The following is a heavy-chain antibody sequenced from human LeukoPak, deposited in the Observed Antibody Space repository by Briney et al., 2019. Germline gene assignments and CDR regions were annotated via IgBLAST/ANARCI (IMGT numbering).Heavy chain of an antibody. J-gene: IGHJ4*02. CDR1: GFTFSSYA. Sequence: GSLRLSCAASGFTFSSYAMHWVRQAPGKGLEWVAVISYDGSNKYYADSVKGRFTISRDNSKNTLYLQMNSLRAEDTAVYYCASLSLRWSDYWGQGTLVTVSS. V-gene: IGHV3-30-3*01. D-gene: IGHD4-23*01. CDR3: ASLSLRWSDY. CDR2: ISYDGSNK.